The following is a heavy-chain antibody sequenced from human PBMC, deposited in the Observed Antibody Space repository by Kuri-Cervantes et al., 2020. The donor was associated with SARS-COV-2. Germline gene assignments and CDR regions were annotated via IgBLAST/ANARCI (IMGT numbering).Heavy chain of an antibody. D-gene: IGHD1-26*01. CDR2: INPNSGGT. Sequence: ASVKVSCKASKYTFTGYYMHWVRQAPGQGLEWMGWINPNSGGTNYAQKFQGRVTMTRDTSISTAYMELSRLRSDDTAVYYCAKSGSYGDAFDIWGQGTMVTVSS. J-gene: IGHJ3*02. CDR3: AKSGSYGDAFDI. V-gene: IGHV1-2*02. CDR1: KYTFTGYY.